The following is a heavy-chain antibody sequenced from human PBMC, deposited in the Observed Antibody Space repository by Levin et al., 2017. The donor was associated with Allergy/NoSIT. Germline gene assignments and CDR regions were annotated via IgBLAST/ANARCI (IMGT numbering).Heavy chain of an antibody. Sequence: GGSLRLSCAASGFTFDDYAMHWVRHAPGKGLEWVSGISWNSGSIGYADSVTGRFTISRDNAKNSLYLQMNSLRTEDTAVYDCARDNIGLPDTFDIWGQGTMVSVSS. CDR3: ARDNIGLPDTFDI. J-gene: IGHJ3*02. CDR1: GFTFDDYA. D-gene: IGHD5-18*01. CDR2: ISWNSGSI. V-gene: IGHV3-9*01.